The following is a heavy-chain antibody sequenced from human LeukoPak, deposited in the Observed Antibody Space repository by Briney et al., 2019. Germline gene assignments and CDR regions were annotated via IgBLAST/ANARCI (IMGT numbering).Heavy chain of an antibody. D-gene: IGHD1-26*01. CDR3: ARGVGPTTAQSTFDY. J-gene: IGHJ4*02. CDR2: INHSGST. V-gene: IGHV4-34*01. Sequence: SETLSLTCAVYGGSFSGYYWSWIRQPPGKGVEWVGEINHSGSTNYNPSLKRRVTISVDTSKNQLSLKLTSVPAADPAVYYCARGVGPTTAQSTFDYWGQGALVTVSS. CDR1: GGSFSGYY.